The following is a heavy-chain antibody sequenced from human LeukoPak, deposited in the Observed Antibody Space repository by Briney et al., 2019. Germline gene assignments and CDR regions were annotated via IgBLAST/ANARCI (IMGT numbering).Heavy chain of an antibody. CDR1: GGTFSSYA. CDR2: IIPILGIA. J-gene: IGHJ4*02. CDR3: ARGPPPNYYGSGSYLAY. D-gene: IGHD3-10*01. V-gene: IGHV1-69*04. Sequence: ASVKVSCKASGGTFSSYAISWVRQAPGQGLEWMGRIIPILGIANYAQKFQGRVTITADKSTSTAYMELSSLRSKDTAVYYCARGPPPNYYGSGSYLAYWGQGTLVTVSS.